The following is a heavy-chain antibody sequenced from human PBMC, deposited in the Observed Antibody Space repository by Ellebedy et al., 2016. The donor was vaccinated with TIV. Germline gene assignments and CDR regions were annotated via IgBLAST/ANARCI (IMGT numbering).Heavy chain of an antibody. CDR1: GYTFTTYD. Sequence: ASVKVSCKASGYTFTTYDINWVRQAPGQGLEWMGRIIPILGISNYAQQFQGRVTITADKSTSTAYMELTSLRSEETALYYCARAPPPRGDRSADAFDIWGQGTIVTVSS. CDR2: IIPILGIS. CDR3: ARAPPPRGDRSADAFDI. D-gene: IGHD7-27*01. V-gene: IGHV1-69*04. J-gene: IGHJ3*02.